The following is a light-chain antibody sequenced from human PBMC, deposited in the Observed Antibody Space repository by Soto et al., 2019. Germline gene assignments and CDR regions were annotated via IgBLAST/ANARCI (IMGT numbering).Light chain of an antibody. CDR3: QQGYSNPWT. CDR1: QTVNTY. J-gene: IGKJ1*01. CDR2: AAS. Sequence: TTQSPPSLSAAVGERVAITCRASQTVNTYLHWYQQKPGKAPKLLIYAASNLQSGVPSRFSGSGSGTNFTLSLNSLQPEDFATYYCQQGYSNPWTFGQGTKVDI. V-gene: IGKV1-39*01.